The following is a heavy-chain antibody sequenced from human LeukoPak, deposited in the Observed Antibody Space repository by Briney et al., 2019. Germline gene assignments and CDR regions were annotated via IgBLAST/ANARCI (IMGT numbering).Heavy chain of an antibody. D-gene: IGHD5-12*01. CDR1: GYSISSGYY. CDR2: IYHSGST. V-gene: IGHV4-38-2*02. CDR3: ARRGYDSNWFDP. J-gene: IGHJ5*02. Sequence: PSETLSLTCTVSGYSISSGYYWGWIRQPPGKGLEWIGSIYHSGSTYYNPSLKSRVTISVDTSKNQFSLKLSSVTAADTAVYYCARRGYDSNWFDPWGQGTLVTVSS.